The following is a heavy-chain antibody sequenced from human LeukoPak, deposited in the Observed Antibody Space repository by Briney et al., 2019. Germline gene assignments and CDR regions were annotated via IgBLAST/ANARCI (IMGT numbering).Heavy chain of an antibody. CDR2: IYPGDSDI. CDR3: ARGRGRQATDAFDI. Sequence: GESLKISCKGSGYSFATYWIGWVRQMPGKGLEWMGIIYPGDSDIRYSPSFQGQVTISADKSISTAYLQCSSLKASDTAMYYCARGRGRQATDAFDIWGQGTMVTVSS. J-gene: IGHJ3*02. CDR1: GYSFATYW. V-gene: IGHV5-51*01. D-gene: IGHD3-16*01.